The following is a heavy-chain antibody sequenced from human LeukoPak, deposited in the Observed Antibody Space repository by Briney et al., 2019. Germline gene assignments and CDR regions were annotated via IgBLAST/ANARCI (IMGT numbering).Heavy chain of an antibody. J-gene: IGHJ6*03. V-gene: IGHV4-59*12. Sequence: VKPSETLSLTCTVSGGSIKNYYWTWIRQPPGKGLEWIGYIYYSGSTSSNPSLKSRVTISVATSKNQFSLRLKYVTAADTAVYYRAGVVPGGTGNMDVWGKGTPVTVSS. CDR3: AGVVPGGTGNMDV. D-gene: IGHD3-16*01. CDR2: IYYSGST. CDR1: GGSIKNYY.